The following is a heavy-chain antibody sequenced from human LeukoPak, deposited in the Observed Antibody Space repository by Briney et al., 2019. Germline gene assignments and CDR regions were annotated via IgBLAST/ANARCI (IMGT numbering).Heavy chain of an antibody. V-gene: IGHV3-33*06. CDR2: IWNDGSNK. D-gene: IGHD4-11*01. Sequence: SGGSLRLSCAASGFTFSQYGMHWVRQAPGRGLEWVAVIWNDGSNKYYADSVKGRFTISRDNSQNTVDLHMNSLRAEDTAVYYCAKDAQRGFGYSNSLEYWGQGTLVTVSS. J-gene: IGHJ4*02. CDR3: AKDAQRGFGYSNSLEY. CDR1: GFTFSQYG.